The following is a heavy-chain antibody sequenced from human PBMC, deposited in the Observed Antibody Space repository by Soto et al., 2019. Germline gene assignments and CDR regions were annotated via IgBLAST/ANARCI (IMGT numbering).Heavy chain of an antibody. CDR1: GYTFTSYY. Sequence: AASVYVSCKASGYTFTSYYMHWVRQAPGQGLEWMGIINPSVGSTSYAQKFQGRVTITRDTSTSTVYMELSSLRSEDTAVYYCAGDVEYHLLSTTTTRPYHYCTEVLGNGNTLNVST. J-gene: IGHJ6*04. D-gene: IGHD2-2*01. V-gene: IGHV1-46*01. CDR3: AGDVEYHLLSTTTTRPYHYCTEV. CDR2: INPSVGST.